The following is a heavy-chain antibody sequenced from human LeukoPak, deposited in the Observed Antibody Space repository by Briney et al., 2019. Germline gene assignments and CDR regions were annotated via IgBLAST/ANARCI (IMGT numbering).Heavy chain of an antibody. CDR1: GYTFTSYA. CDR3: ARGLSSGWYPYYYYGMGV. V-gene: IGHV1-3*01. CDR2: INAGNGNT. J-gene: IGHJ6*02. D-gene: IGHD6-19*01. Sequence: ASVKVSCKASGYTFTSYAMHWVRQAPGQRLEWMGWINAGNGNTKYSQKFQGRVTITRDTSASTAYMELSSLRSEDTAVYYCARGLSSGWYPYYYYGMGVWGQGTTVTVSS.